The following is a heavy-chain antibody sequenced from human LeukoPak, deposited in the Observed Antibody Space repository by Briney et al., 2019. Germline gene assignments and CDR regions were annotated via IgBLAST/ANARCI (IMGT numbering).Heavy chain of an antibody. CDR2: ISYDGTNK. Sequence: PGGSLRLSCAASGFTFSTYGVHWVRQAPGKGLEWVAVISYDGTNKYYADSVKGRFAISRGNAKNSLYLQMNSLRAEDTAVYYCARSRRYCSGGSCFAYYFDYWGQGTLVTVSS. J-gene: IGHJ4*02. D-gene: IGHD2-15*01. V-gene: IGHV3-30*03. CDR1: GFTFSTYG. CDR3: ARSRRYCSGGSCFAYYFDY.